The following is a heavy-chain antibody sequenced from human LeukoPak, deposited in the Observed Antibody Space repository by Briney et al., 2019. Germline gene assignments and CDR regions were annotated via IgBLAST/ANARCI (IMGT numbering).Heavy chain of an antibody. J-gene: IGHJ4*02. Sequence: PGGSLRLSCAASGFTFSSYSMNWVRQAPGKGLEWVSSISSSSSYIYYADSVKGRFTISRDNAKTSLYLQMNSLRAEDTAVYYCARDPPSLYYDSSGYFDYWGQGTLVTVSS. V-gene: IGHV3-21*01. CDR3: ARDPPSLYYDSSGYFDY. CDR2: ISSSSSYI. CDR1: GFTFSSYS. D-gene: IGHD3-22*01.